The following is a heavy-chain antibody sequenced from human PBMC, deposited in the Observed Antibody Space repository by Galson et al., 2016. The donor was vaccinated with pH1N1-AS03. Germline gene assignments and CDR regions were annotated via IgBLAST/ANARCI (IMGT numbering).Heavy chain of an antibody. CDR2: IIPILGTR. CDR1: GGTFGSYA. Sequence: SVKVSCKASGGTFGSYAVSWVRQAPGQGLEWMGGIIPILGTRHYAQRFQGRVTITADESTTTASMALSSLRFEDTAMYYCARDVSGSYGLDYWGQGTQVTVSS. CDR3: ARDVSGSYGLDY. J-gene: IGHJ4*02. D-gene: IGHD1-26*01. V-gene: IGHV1-69*13.